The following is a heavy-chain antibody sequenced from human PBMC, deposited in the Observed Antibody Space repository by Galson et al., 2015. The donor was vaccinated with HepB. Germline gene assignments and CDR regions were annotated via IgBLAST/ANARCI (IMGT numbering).Heavy chain of an antibody. D-gene: IGHD3-10*01. J-gene: IGHJ3*02. CDR3: AKDQRGNDASDAFDI. CDR2: ISGSGGST. Sequence: LSCAASGFTFSSYAMSWVRQAPGKGLEWVSAISGSGGSTYYADSVKGRFTISRDNSKNTLYLQMNSLRAEDTAVYYCAKDQRGNDASDAFDIWGQGTMVTVSS. CDR1: GFTFSSYA. V-gene: IGHV3-23*01.